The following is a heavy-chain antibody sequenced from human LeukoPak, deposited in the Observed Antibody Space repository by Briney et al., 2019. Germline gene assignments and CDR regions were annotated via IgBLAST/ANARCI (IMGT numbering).Heavy chain of an antibody. J-gene: IGHJ4*02. Sequence: SETLTLTCTVSGVSFSTDYWSWIRQPPGKGLQWIGYIHYSGSTNYNPSLKSRVTLSLDTSKNQFSLIVTSVTAADTAVYYCARGYSSAWTGFVYWGQGTLVTVSS. CDR3: ARGYSSAWTGFVY. V-gene: IGHV4-59*08. D-gene: IGHD6-25*01. CDR1: GVSFSTDY. CDR2: IHYSGST.